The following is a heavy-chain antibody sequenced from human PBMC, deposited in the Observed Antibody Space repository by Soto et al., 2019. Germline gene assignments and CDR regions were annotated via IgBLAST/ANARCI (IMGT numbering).Heavy chain of an antibody. CDR3: ARGEDRSSRRQNWFDP. CDR1: GASISSYY. CDR2: LSYSGST. J-gene: IGHJ5*02. V-gene: IGHV4-59*01. D-gene: IGHD1-26*01. Sequence: QVQLQESGPGLVKPSETLSLTCTVFGASISSYYWSWIRQPPGKTLEWIGYLSYSGSTSYNPSLRSRVTISVDTSKNQMSLKLTSVTAADTAVYFCARGEDRSSRRQNWFDPWGQGILVTVSS.